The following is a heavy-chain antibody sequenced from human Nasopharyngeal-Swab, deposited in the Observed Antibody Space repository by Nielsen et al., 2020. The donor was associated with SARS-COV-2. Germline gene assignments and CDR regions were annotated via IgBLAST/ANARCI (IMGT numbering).Heavy chain of an antibody. CDR2: IIPIFGTA. CDR3: ASRPASVRAVAGATDY. J-gene: IGHJ4*02. D-gene: IGHD6-19*01. V-gene: IGHV1-69*13. Sequence: ASVKVSCKASGGTFSSYAISWVRQAPGQGLEWMGGIIPIFGTANYAQKFQGRVTITADESTSTAYMELSSLRSEDTAVYYCASRPASVRAVAGATDYWGQGTLVTVSS. CDR1: GGTFSSYA.